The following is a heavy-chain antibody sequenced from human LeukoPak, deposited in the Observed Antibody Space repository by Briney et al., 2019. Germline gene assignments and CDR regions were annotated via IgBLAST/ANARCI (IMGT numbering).Heavy chain of an antibody. CDR2: IYYSGST. Sequence: SETLSLTCTVSGGSISSSSYYWGWIRQPPGKGLEWIGSIYYSGSTYYNSSLRSRVTISVDTSQNQFSLKVTSVRAADTAVYYCARQGAVLTSVTWFDPWGQGTLVTVSS. J-gene: IGHJ5*02. CDR1: GGSISSSSYY. V-gene: IGHV4-39*01. D-gene: IGHD4-23*01. CDR3: ARQGAVLTSVTWFDP.